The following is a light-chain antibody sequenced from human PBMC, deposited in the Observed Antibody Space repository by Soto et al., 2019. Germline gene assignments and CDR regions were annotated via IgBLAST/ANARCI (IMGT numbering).Light chain of an antibody. CDR2: ESS. Sequence: DIQMTQSPPSLSASVGDRVTITCRASQYISNYLNWYQQKPGKAPKVLIYESSNLEAGVPSRVSGSGVGTEFIFTISSLQPEDIATYYCQQYDNLPLTFGPGTKVDIK. CDR1: QYISNY. CDR3: QQYDNLPLT. J-gene: IGKJ3*01. V-gene: IGKV1-33*01.